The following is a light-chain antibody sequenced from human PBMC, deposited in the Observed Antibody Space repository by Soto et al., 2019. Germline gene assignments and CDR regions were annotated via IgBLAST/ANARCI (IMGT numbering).Light chain of an antibody. J-gene: IGLJ1*01. CDR2: EGT. Sequence: QSVLTQPASVSGSPGQSITVSCAGTSSDVGGYNLVSWYQQHPGKAPKLIIYEGTERPSGIALRFSGSNSGNTDSLTILGFLAEDEAAYYCTSSTSSSIDVFGSWTKVTVL. V-gene: IGLV2-14*02. CDR1: SSDVGGYNL. CDR3: TSSTSSSIDV.